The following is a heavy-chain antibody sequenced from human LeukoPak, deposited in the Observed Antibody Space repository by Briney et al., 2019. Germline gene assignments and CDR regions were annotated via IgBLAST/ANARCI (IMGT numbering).Heavy chain of an antibody. CDR2: IYYSGST. CDR1: SDSVSSSSHY. V-gene: IGHV4-39*01. Sequence: SETLSLTCTASSDSVSSSSHYWGWIRQPPGEGLEWIGSIYYSGSTYYNASLKSRVTISMDTSRNHLSLKLSSVTAADTAVYYCARHKRYSSGYYGEFDYWGQGTLVTVSS. CDR3: ARHKRYSSGYYGEFDY. J-gene: IGHJ4*02. D-gene: IGHD6-19*01.